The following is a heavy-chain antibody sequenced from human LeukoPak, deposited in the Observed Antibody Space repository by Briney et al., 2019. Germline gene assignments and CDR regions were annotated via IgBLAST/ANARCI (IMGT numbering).Heavy chain of an antibody. Sequence: ASVKVSGKASGYTFTSYDINWVRQATGQGLEWMGWMNPNSGNTGYAQKFQGRVTMTRNTSISTAYMELSSLRSDDTAVYYCARDPCSSTSCYNDYWGQGTLVTVSS. CDR1: GYTFTSYD. D-gene: IGHD2-2*02. V-gene: IGHV1-8*01. CDR3: ARDPCSSTSCYNDY. CDR2: MNPNSGNT. J-gene: IGHJ4*02.